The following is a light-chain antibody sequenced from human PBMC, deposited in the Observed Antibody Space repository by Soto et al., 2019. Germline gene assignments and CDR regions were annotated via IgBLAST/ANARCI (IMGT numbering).Light chain of an antibody. V-gene: IGKV3-20*01. CDR2: AAS. CDR3: HQYVSSPPT. J-gene: IGKJ4*01. Sequence: EIVLTQSPGTLSLSPGERATLSCRASQSVTSSYLAWYQHKPGQAPRLLIYAASRRATGIPDRFTGSGSGTDFTLTISRLGPDDFAVYYCHQYVSSPPTFGGGTKVEIK. CDR1: QSVTSSY.